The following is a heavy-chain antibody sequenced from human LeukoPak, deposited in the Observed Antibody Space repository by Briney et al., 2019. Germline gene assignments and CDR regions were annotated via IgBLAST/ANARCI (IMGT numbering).Heavy chain of an antibody. Sequence: GGSLRLSCAASGFTFSSCAMSWVRQAPGKGLHWVSAISRSGGSTSYADSVKGRFTISRDNSKNTLYLQMNSLRVEDTAVYYCAKDSGYCDTTSCRLANWGQGTLVTVSS. J-gene: IGHJ4*02. V-gene: IGHV3-23*01. CDR3: AKDSGYCDTTSCRLAN. D-gene: IGHD2-2*01. CDR1: GFTFSSCA. CDR2: ISRSGGST.